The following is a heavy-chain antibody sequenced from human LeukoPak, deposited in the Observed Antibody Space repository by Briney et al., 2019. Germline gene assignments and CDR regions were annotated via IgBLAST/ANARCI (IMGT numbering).Heavy chain of an antibody. CDR2: ISAYNGNT. J-gene: IGHJ6*02. CDR3: ARDHGSSSSWSDYYGMDV. CDR1: GYTFTSYG. D-gene: IGHD6-13*01. V-gene: IGHV1-18*01. Sequence: ASVKVSCKASGYTFTSYGISWVRQAPGQGLEWMGWISAYNGNTNYAQKLQGRVPMTTDTSTSTAYMELRSLRSDDTAVYYCARDHGSSSSWSDYYGMDVWGQGTTVTVSS.